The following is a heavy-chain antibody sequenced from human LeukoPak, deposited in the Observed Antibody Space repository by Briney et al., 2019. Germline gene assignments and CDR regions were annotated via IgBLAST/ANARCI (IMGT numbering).Heavy chain of an antibody. CDR3: ARENYCTTGVCWAFDP. CDR1: APSISSSDYY. CDR2: IYYTGST. V-gene: IGHV4-39*07. D-gene: IGHD2-8*01. J-gene: IGHJ5*02. Sequence: KPSHTLSPTRSVSAPSISSSDYYWSWIRQPPGKGLEWLGNIYYTGSTSYNTSLKSRVTLSVDTFKNQFSLHLSSVTAADTAVYYCARENYCTTGVCWAFDPWGQGTLVTVSS.